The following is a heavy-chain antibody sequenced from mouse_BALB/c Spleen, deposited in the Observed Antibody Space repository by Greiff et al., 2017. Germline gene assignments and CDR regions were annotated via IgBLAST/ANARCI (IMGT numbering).Heavy chain of an antibody. J-gene: IGHJ3*01. CDR3: ARGLPSWFAY. CDR1: GYTFTSYW. D-gene: IGHD2-2*01. Sequence: VQLQQPGAELVKPGASVKLSCKASGYTFTSYWMHWVKQRPGQGLEWIGEINPSNGRTNYNEKFKSKATLTVDKSSSTAYMQLSSLTSEDSAVYYCARGLPSWFAYWGQGTLVTVSA. V-gene: IGHV1S81*02. CDR2: INPSNGRT.